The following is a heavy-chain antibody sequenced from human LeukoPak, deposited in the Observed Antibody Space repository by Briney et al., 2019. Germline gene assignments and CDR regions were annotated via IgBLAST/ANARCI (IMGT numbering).Heavy chain of an antibody. V-gene: IGHV5-51*01. CDR1: GYSFTSYW. CDR3: ATTSGYDHSGYYSRSAFDI. Sequence: GESLKISCKGSGYSFTSYWIGWVRQMPGKGLEWMGIIYPDDSDTRYSPSFQGQVTISADKSISTAYLQWSSLKASDTAMYYCATTSGYDHSGYYSRSAFDIWGQGTVVTVSS. J-gene: IGHJ3*02. D-gene: IGHD3-22*01. CDR2: IYPDDSDT.